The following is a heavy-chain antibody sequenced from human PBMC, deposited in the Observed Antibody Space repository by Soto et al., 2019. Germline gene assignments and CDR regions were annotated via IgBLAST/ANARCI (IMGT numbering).Heavy chain of an antibody. CDR3: AGYNWNYYFDP. J-gene: IGHJ5*02. Sequence: SETLSRTCTVSGGSVRYGIYYWAWLRQPPGKGLEWIGHIYHSGSTIYNPSLKSRVTISIDTSKSQFSLNLNSMTAADTAVYYCAGYNWNYYFDPWGQGTLVTVSS. D-gene: IGHD1-7*01. CDR1: GGSVRYGIYY. CDR2: IYHSGST. V-gene: IGHV4-61*01.